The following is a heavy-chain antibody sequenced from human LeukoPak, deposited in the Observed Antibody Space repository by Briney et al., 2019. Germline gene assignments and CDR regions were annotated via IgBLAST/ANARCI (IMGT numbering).Heavy chain of an antibody. CDR1: GASISNYY. V-gene: IGHV4-4*07. J-gene: IGHJ4*02. D-gene: IGHD5-18*01. Sequence: PSETLSLTCTVSGASISNYYWIWIRQPAGKGLEWIGLIYTSGNTNYNPSLKSRVTMSVDTSKNQFSLKLSSVTAADTAVYYCARVMGITSMAYFDYWGQGTLVTVSS. CDR3: ARVMGITSMAYFDY. CDR2: IYTSGNT.